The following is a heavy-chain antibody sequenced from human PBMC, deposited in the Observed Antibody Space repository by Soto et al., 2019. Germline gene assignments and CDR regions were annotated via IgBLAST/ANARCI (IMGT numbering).Heavy chain of an antibody. CDR3: ARGRERGEDY. V-gene: IGHV4-34*01. CDR2: INHSGST. J-gene: IGHJ4*02. D-gene: IGHD1-1*01. Sequence: SETLSLTCAVYGGSFSGYYWSWIRQPPGKGLEWIGEINHSGSTNYNPSLKSRVTISVDTSKNQFSLKLSSVTAADTAVYYCARGRERGEDYWGQGTLVTVSS. CDR1: GGSFSGYY.